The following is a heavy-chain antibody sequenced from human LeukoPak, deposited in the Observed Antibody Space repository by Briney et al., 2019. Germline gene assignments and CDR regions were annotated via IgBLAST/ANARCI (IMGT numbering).Heavy chain of an antibody. CDR2: ISGSGDST. D-gene: IGHD4-17*01. Sequence: TGGSLRLSCAASGFTFSSYAMSWVRQAPGKGLEWVSSISGSGDSTYYADSVKGRFTISRDNTKNSLHLQMNSLRVEDTAVYCASGGSGYGDPFDYWGQGTLVTVSS. J-gene: IGHJ4*02. V-gene: IGHV3-23*01. CDR1: GFTFSSYA. CDR3: SGGSGYGDPFDY.